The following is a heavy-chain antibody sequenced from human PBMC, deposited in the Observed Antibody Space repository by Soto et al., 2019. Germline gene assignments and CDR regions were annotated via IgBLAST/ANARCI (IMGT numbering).Heavy chain of an antibody. CDR2: ISGSGGST. CDR3: AKHQQHVDIVATIDC. V-gene: IGHV3-23*01. CDR1: GFTFSSYA. Sequence: GGSLRLSCAASGFTFSSYAMSWVRQAPGKGLEWVSAISGSGGSTYYADSVKGRFTISRDNSKNTLYLQMNSLRAEDTAVNYCAKHQQHVDIVATIDCWGQGTLVTVSS. D-gene: IGHD5-12*01. J-gene: IGHJ4*02.